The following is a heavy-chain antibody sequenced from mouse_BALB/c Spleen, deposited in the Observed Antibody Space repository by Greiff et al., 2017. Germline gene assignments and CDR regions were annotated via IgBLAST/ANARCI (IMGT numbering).Heavy chain of an antibody. CDR1: GYTFTSYW. J-gene: IGHJ4*01. CDR2: IYPGDGDT. V-gene: IGHV1-87*01. Sequence: VQLHQSGAELARPGASVKLSCKASGYTFTSYWMQWVKQRPGQGLEWIGAIYPGDGDTRYTQKFKGKATLTADKSSSTAYMQLSSLASEDSAVYYCARYFNAMDYWGQGTSVTVSS. CDR3: ARYFNAMDY.